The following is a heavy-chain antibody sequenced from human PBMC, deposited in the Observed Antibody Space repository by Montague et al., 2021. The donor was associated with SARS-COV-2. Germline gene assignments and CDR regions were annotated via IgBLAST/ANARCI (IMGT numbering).Heavy chain of an antibody. Sequence: SLRLSCAASGFIFTNYGMNWVRRAPGKGLESVAGISGFGGGPYYSDSVKGRFTISRATSNSTLFLQMDGLRAEDTAIYYCAKSFSGTRNWFDIWGQGTLVTVSS. CDR1: GFIFTNYG. CDR2: ISGFGGGP. CDR3: AKSFSGTRNWFDI. D-gene: IGHD1-14*01. V-gene: IGHV3-23*01. J-gene: IGHJ5*02.